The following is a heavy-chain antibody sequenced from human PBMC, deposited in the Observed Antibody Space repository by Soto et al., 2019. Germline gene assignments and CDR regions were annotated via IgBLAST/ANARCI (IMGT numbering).Heavy chain of an antibody. J-gene: IGHJ5*02. CDR2: IYYSGST. D-gene: IGHD2-21*02. CDR3: ARYLPSVLRLSANWFDP. V-gene: IGHV4-31*03. CDR1: GGSISSGGYY. Sequence: TLSLTCTVSGGSISSGGYYWSWIRQHPGKGLEWIGYIYYSGSTYYNPSLKSRVTISVDTSKNQFSLKLSSVTAADTAVYYCARYLPSVLRLSANWFDPWGQGTLVTLSS.